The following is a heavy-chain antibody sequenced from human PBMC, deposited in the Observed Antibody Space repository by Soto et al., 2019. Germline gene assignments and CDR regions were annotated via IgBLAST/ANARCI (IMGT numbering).Heavy chain of an antibody. CDR3: ARDKDRQQIGGNYYYSMDV. D-gene: IGHD1-26*01. CDR1: GGTFGNSA. J-gene: IGHJ6*02. CDR2: SIPILPTP. Sequence: QVQLVQSGAEVKKPGSSVTVSCKASGGTFGNSAISWVRQAPGQGLEWMGGSIPILPTPDYAQKFQGRVTNTADESTSTTYMELTRLRSDDTAVYNCARDKDRQQIGGNYYYSMDVWGQGTRVTV. V-gene: IGHV1-69*12.